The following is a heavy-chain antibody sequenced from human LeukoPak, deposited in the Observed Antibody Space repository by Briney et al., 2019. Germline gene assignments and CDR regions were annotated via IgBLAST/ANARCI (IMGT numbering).Heavy chain of an antibody. D-gene: IGHD1-26*01. Sequence: ASVKVSCKVSGYTLTELSMHWVRQAPGKGLEWMGGFDPEDGETIYAQKFQGRVTMTEDTSTDTAYMELSSLRSEDTAVYYCATGYSGSYYDAFDIWDQGTMVTVSS. CDR1: GYTLTELS. J-gene: IGHJ3*02. CDR2: FDPEDGET. CDR3: ATGYSGSYYDAFDI. V-gene: IGHV1-24*01.